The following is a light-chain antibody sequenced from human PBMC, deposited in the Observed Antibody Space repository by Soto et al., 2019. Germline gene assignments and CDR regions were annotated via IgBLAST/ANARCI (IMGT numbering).Light chain of an antibody. J-gene: IGKJ1*01. V-gene: IGKV1-5*01. CDR1: QSISTY. CDR3: QEYNTYSRT. Sequence: DIQMTQSPPSLSASMGDRVALTCRASQSISTYLNWYQQKPGKAPKLLIYKASTLQSGVPSRFSGSGSGTEFTLTISSLQPDDFATYYCQEYNTYSRTFGQGTKVDIK. CDR2: KAS.